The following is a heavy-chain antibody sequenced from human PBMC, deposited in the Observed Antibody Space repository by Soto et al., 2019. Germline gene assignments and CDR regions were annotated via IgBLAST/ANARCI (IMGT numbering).Heavy chain of an antibody. D-gene: IGHD2-21*02. CDR1: GFSFHHYG. J-gene: IGHJ4*02. V-gene: IGHV3-23*01. CDR3: VKLLGEEVTATLDS. Sequence: EVQLLESGGGLVQPGGSLRVSCAGCGFSFHHYGMSWVRRAPGRGREWVSGMSAAGGDTNHAASVRDRFRISRDSSKDTLYLQMRSVRADDSTIYHCVKLLGEEVTATLDSGGQGTLVTVS. CDR2: MSAAGGDT.